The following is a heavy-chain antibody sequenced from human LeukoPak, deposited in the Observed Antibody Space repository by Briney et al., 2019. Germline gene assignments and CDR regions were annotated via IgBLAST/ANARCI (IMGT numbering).Heavy chain of an antibody. V-gene: IGHV1-69*01. Sequence: SVKVSCKESGGTFSSYAISWVRQARGQGVEWMGGIIHMFGRENYAQKFQGRVTINAEESKSTAYLALSSLRSEDTAVYYCARTPLYTNYRIFTRFNSNYYYYIDVCGKGTTVTVSS. CDR2: IIHMFGRE. D-gene: IGHD4-11*01. CDR3: ARTPLYTNYRIFTRFNSNYYYYIDV. CDR1: GGTFSSYA. J-gene: IGHJ6*03.